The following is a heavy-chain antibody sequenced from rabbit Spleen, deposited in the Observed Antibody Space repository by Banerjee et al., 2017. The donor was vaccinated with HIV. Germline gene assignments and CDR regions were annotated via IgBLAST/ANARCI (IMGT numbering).Heavy chain of an antibody. CDR2: IYTGDDNT. Sequence: QSLEESGGDLVKPGASLTLTCTASGFSFSSGYDMCWVRQAPGKGLEWIACIYTGDDNTSYASWAKGRFTISKTSSTTVTLQMTSLTVADTATYFCARDTGSSFSSYGMDLWGQGTLV. D-gene: IGHD8-1*01. J-gene: IGHJ6*01. CDR1: GFSFSSGYD. V-gene: IGHV1S40*01. CDR3: ARDTGSSFSSYGMDL.